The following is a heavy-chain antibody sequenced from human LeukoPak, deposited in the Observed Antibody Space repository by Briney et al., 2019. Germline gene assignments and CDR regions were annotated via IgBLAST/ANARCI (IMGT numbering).Heavy chain of an antibody. CDR1: GFTVSSNY. CDR3: ARDLGDYENQGDAFDI. CDR2: IYSGGST. V-gene: IGHV3-66*01. D-gene: IGHD4-17*01. J-gene: IGHJ3*02. Sequence: GGSLRLSCAASGFTVSSNYMSWVRQAPGKGLEWVSVIYSGGSTYYADSVKGRFTISRDNSKNTLYLQMNSLRAEDTAVYYCARDLGDYENQGDAFDIWGQGTMVTVSS.